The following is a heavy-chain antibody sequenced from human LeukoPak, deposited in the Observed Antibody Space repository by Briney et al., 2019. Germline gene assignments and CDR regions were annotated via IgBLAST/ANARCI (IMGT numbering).Heavy chain of an antibody. CDR2: IYPGDSDT. CDR3: AKHLRGDQRPHYYYYYGMDV. CDR1: GYSFTSYW. V-gene: IGHV5-51*01. J-gene: IGHJ6*02. D-gene: IGHD4-17*01. Sequence: GESLKISCKGSGYSFTSYWIGWVRQMPGKGLEWVGIIYPGDSDTRYSPSFQGRVTISADKSISTAYLQWSSLKASGTAMYYCAKHLRGDQRPHYYYYYGMDVWGQGTTVTVSS.